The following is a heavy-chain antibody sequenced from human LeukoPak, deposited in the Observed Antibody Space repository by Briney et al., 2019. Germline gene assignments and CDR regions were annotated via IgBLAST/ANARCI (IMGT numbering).Heavy chain of an antibody. Sequence: SETLSLTCTVSGGSISSDYWSWIRQPPGKGLEWIGYIYYSGSTNSNPSLKNRVTISVDTSKNQFFLKLSSVTAADTAVYYCAGTSLTAADYFDYWGQGTLVTVSS. CDR3: AGTSLTAADYFDY. CDR2: IYYSGST. V-gene: IGHV4-59*01. D-gene: IGHD7-27*01. CDR1: GGSISSDY. J-gene: IGHJ4*02.